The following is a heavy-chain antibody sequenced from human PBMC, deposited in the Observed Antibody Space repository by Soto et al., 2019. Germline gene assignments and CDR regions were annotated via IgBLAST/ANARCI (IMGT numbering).Heavy chain of an antibody. J-gene: IGHJ6*02. CDR1: GFTFNAHA. V-gene: IGHV3-23*01. CDR3: VKVWAGKRLPCMDV. CDR2: ISGDGETT. D-gene: IGHD6-19*01. Sequence: EVQVLESGGGLLQPGGSLRLSCVASGFTFNAHAMTWVRQGPGMGLEWISSISGDGETTYYADSVMGRFTVSRDKSKNMLCLQINSRRVEDTATYYCVKVWAGKRLPCMDVWGQGTTVTVSS.